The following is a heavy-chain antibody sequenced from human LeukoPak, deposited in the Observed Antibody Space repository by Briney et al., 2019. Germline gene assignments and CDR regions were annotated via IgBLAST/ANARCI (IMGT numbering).Heavy chain of an antibody. Sequence: EASVKVSCKASGGTINSLTISWVRQAPGQGLEWMGGIIPIFGTANYAQRFQGRVTITTDESTRTAYVELSSLTSDDTAVYFCARERVGHGDLDDAFDIWGQGTMVTVSS. J-gene: IGHJ3*02. CDR3: ARERVGHGDLDDAFDI. D-gene: IGHD2-21*01. V-gene: IGHV1-69*05. CDR1: GGTINSLT. CDR2: IIPIFGTA.